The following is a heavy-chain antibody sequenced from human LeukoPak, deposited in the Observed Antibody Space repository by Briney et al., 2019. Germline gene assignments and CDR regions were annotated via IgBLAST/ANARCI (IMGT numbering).Heavy chain of an antibody. V-gene: IGHV4-34*01. Sequence: SETLSLTCAVSGVSFDDYYRSWVCQTPGKGLEWIGEINHSGYTNDSPSLKGRVTLSIDTSRKQFSLNLRSVTVADAGTYYCTRMTTGHDYWGQGTLVTVSS. J-gene: IGHJ4*02. CDR3: TRMTTGHDY. CDR1: GVSFDDYY. CDR2: INHSGYT. D-gene: IGHD1-1*01.